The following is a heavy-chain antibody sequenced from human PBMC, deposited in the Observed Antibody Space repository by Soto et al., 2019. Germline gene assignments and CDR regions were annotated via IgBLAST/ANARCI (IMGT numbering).Heavy chain of an antibody. D-gene: IGHD3-10*01. CDR2: LYSGGST. CDR1: GLRVSTNY. Sequence: EVQLVETGGGLIQPGGSLRLSCAASGLRVSTNYMNWVRQAPGKGLEWVSVLYSGGSTHYAGSVKGRFIISRDNSKNTLYLQMNSLRAEDTAVYYCARDRPGDEGDAFDIWGHGTLLTVSS. J-gene: IGHJ3*02. V-gene: IGHV3-53*02. CDR3: ARDRPGDEGDAFDI.